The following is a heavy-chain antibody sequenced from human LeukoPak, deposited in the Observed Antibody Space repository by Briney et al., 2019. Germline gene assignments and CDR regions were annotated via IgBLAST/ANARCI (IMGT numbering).Heavy chain of an antibody. CDR2: VHSGETT. CDR1: SGSISGSISGNRLY. Sequence: SETLSLTCTVSSGSISGSISGNRLYWNWIRQAAGKGLEWIGRVHSGETTNYNPSLAGRVTVSVDRSKNQFSLKMNSVTAADTAVYYCARTYCDAHTCYRFDSWGQGILVTVSS. CDR3: ARTYCDAHTCYRFDS. D-gene: IGHD2-21*01. V-gene: IGHV4-61*02. J-gene: IGHJ4*02.